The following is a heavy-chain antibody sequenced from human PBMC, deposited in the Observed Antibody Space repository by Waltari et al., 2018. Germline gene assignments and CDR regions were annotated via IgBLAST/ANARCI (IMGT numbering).Heavy chain of an antibody. D-gene: IGHD4-17*01. CDR2: ISYDGSNK. J-gene: IGHJ3*02. Sequence: QVQLVESGGGVVQPGRSLRLSCAASGFTFSSYAMHWVRQPPGKGLEWVAVISYDGSNKYYADSVKGRFTISRDNSKNTLYLQMNSLRAEDTAVYYCARVWMDYGGAMYDAFDIWGQGTMVTVSS. V-gene: IGHV3-30-3*01. CDR1: GFTFSSYA. CDR3: ARVWMDYGGAMYDAFDI.